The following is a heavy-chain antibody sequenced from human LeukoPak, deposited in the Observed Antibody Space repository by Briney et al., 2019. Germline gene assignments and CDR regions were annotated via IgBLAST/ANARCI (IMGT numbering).Heavy chain of an antibody. D-gene: IGHD5-18*01. CDR2: INWNGGST. CDR3: ARRATTERGHSYGLDY. Sequence: GGSLRLSCAASGFTFDDYGMSWVRQAPGKGLEWVSGINWNGGSTGYADSVKGRFTISRDNAKNSLYLQMNSLRAEDTAVYYCARRATTERGHSYGLDYWGQGTLVTVSS. J-gene: IGHJ4*01. V-gene: IGHV3-20*04. CDR1: GFTFDDYG.